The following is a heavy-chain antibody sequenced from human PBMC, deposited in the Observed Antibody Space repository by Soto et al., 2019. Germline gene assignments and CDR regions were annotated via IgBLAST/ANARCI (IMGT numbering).Heavy chain of an antibody. Sequence: SETLSLTCTVSGGSISSYYWSWIRQPPGKGLEWIGYIYYSGSTNYNPSLKSRVTISVDTSKNQFSLKLSSVTAADTAVYYCARGPTVVTLPSWFDPWGQGTLVTVSS. V-gene: IGHV4-59*01. D-gene: IGHD4-17*01. CDR2: IYYSGST. J-gene: IGHJ5*02. CDR3: ARGPTVVTLPSWFDP. CDR1: GGSISSYY.